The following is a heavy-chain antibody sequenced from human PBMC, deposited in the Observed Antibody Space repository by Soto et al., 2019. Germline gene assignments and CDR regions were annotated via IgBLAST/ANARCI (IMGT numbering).Heavy chain of an antibody. J-gene: IGHJ3*02. V-gene: IGHV1-18*01. CDR1: GYSFTSYG. Sequence: GASVKVSCKASGYSFTSYGISWVRQAPGQGLEWMGWISAYNGNTNYAQKLQGRVTMTTDTSTSTAYMELRSLRSDDTAVYYCAISWMHGPEAFDIWGQGTMVTVSS. D-gene: IGHD2-2*03. CDR2: ISAYNGNT. CDR3: AISWMHGPEAFDI.